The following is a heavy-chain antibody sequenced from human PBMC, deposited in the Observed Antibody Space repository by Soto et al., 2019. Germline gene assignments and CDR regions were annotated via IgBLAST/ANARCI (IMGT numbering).Heavy chain of an antibody. Sequence: SQTLSLTCAVYGGSFSGYYWSWIRQPPGKGLEWIGEINHSGSTNYNPSLKSRVTISVDTSKNQFSLKLSSVTAADTAVYYCAVLRIVSTFNYYYYYMDVWGKGTTVTVSS. V-gene: IGHV4-34*01. CDR2: INHSGST. D-gene: IGHD3-16*01. CDR3: AVLRIVSTFNYYYYYMDV. J-gene: IGHJ6*03. CDR1: GGSFSGYY.